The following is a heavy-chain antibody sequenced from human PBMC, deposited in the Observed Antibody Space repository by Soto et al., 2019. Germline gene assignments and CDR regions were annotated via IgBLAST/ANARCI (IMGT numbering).Heavy chain of an antibody. D-gene: IGHD3-22*01. CDR2: ISGNGGTT. Sequence: GGSLRLSCAASGFTFSSYDMDWFRQAPGKGLEWVSIISGNGGTTYYADSVKGRFTISRDNSKNTLYLQMNSLRAEDTAVYYCAKDYSDSSVYYPFDYWGQGTLVTVSS. V-gene: IGHV3-23*01. J-gene: IGHJ4*02. CDR1: GFTFSSYD. CDR3: AKDYSDSSVYYPFDY.